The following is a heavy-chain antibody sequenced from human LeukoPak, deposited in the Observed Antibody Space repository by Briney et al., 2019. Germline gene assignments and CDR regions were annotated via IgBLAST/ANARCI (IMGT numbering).Heavy chain of an antibody. CDR1: GFTFSSYS. V-gene: IGHV3-48*01. J-gene: IGHJ4*02. Sequence: PGGSLRLSCAASGFTFSSYSMNWVRQAPGKGLEWVSYISSSSSTIYYADSVKGRFTISRDNAKNTLYLQMNSLTADDTAVYYCVSSNRGASFDSWGQGTLVTVSS. CDR3: VSSNRGASFDS. CDR2: ISSSSSTI. D-gene: IGHD3-10*01.